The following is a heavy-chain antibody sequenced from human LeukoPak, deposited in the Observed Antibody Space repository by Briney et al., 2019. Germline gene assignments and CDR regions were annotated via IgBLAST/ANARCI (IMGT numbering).Heavy chain of an antibody. D-gene: IGHD6-13*01. CDR3: ARIAAATDYYYYGMDV. CDR1: GFTFSNYW. V-gene: IGHV3-7*05. CDR2: INQAGSEK. J-gene: IGHJ6*02. Sequence: GGSLRLSCAASGFTFSNYWMIWVRQAPGKGLEWVANINQAGSEKYYVDSVEGRFTISRDNAKNSLFLQMNSLRAEDTAVYYCARIAAATDYYYYGMDVWGQGTTVTVSS.